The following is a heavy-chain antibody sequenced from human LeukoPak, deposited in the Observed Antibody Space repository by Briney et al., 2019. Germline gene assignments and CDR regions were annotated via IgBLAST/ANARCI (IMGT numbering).Heavy chain of an antibody. CDR3: ARDYKYAFDN. CDR1: GLTSSDYT. D-gene: IGHD5-24*01. Sequence: GWPLKASFPASGLTSSDYTRNWGPQAPGKGLKWISYIGIDSGNTNYPDSVKGRFTISGDKAKNSLYLQMNSLRVEDTAVYYCARDYKYAFDNWGQGTLVTVSS. V-gene: IGHV3-48*01. CDR2: IGIDSGNT. J-gene: IGHJ4*02.